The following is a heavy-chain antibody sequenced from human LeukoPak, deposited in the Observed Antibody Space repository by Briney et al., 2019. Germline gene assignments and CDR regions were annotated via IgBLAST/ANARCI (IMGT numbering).Heavy chain of an antibody. D-gene: IGHD4-11*01. CDR2: IYHSGST. CDR1: GYSISSGYY. J-gene: IGHJ6*03. V-gene: IGHV4-38-2*02. Sequence: SETLSLTCTVSGYSISSGYYWGWIRQPPGKGLEWIGSIYHSGSTYYNLSLKSRVTISVDTSKNQFSLKLSSVTAADTAVYYCARDSPNYSTAPAVGYYYYYYYMDVWGKGTTVTVSS. CDR3: ARDSPNYSTAPAVGYYYYYYYMDV.